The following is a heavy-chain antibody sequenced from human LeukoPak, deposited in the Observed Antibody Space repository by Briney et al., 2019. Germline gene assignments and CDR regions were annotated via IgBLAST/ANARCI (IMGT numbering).Heavy chain of an antibody. CDR2: INSDGSST. D-gene: IGHD6-19*01. V-gene: IGHV3-74*01. CDR3: ATISSGWVPGPDY. J-gene: IGHJ4*02. Sequence: GGSLRLSCAASGFTFSSYWMHWVRQAPGKGLVWVSRINSDGSSTSYADSVKGRFTISRDNAKNTLYLQMNSLRAEDTAVYYCATISSGWVPGPDYWGQGTLVTVSS. CDR1: GFTFSSYW.